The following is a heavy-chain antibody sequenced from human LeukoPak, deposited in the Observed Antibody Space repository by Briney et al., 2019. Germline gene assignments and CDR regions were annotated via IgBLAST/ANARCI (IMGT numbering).Heavy chain of an antibody. CDR2: MNPNSGNT. CDR3: ARGRKQRPVGGYYFDY. Sequence: ASVKVSCKASGYTFTSYDINWVRQAIGQGLEWMGWMNPNSGNTGYAQKFQGRVTMTRNTSISTAYMELSSLRSEDTAVYYCARGRKQRPVGGYYFDYWGQGTLVTVSS. V-gene: IGHV1-8*01. CDR1: GYTFTSYD. D-gene: IGHD6-25*01. J-gene: IGHJ4*02.